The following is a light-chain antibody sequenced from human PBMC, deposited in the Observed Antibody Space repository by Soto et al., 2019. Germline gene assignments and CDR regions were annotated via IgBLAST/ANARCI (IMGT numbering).Light chain of an antibody. CDR3: CSYTSSSTRV. CDR2: EVS. CDR1: SSDVGGYNY. J-gene: IGLJ3*02. Sequence: QSALTQPASVSGSPGQSITISCTGTSSDVGGYNYVSWYQQHPGKAPKLMIYEVSNRPSGVSNRFSGSKSGNTASLTISGLQAEEECDYYCCSYTSSSTRVFGGGTKLTV. V-gene: IGLV2-14*01.